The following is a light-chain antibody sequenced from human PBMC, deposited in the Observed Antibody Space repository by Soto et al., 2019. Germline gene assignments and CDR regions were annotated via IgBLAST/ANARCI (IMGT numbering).Light chain of an antibody. CDR3: SSYTSSSTLPNYG. J-gene: IGLJ1*01. CDR1: SSDVGGYNY. Sequence: QSALTQPASVSGSPGQSITISCTGTSSDVGGYNYVSWYQQHPGKAPKLMIYDVSNRPSGVSNRFSGSKSGNTASLTISGLQAEDEADYYCSSYTSSSTLPNYGFGTGTKLTVL. V-gene: IGLV2-14*01. CDR2: DVS.